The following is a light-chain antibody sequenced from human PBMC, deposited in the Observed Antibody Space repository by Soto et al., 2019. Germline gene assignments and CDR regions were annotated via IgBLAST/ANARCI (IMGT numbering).Light chain of an antibody. CDR3: CSYTRSRTYV. J-gene: IGLJ1*01. V-gene: IGLV2-11*01. CDR1: SSDVGGYNY. Sequence: QSALTQPRSVSGSPGQSVTISCTGTSSDVGGYNYVSWYQQHPGKAPKLMIFDVTKRPSGVPDRFSASKSGNTASLTISGLQAEDEADYYCCSYTRSRTYVFGTGTKVTVL. CDR2: DVT.